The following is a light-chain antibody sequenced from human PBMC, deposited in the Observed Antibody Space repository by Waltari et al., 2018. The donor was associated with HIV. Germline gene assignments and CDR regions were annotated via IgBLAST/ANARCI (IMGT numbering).Light chain of an antibody. J-gene: IGLJ3*02. CDR1: SVRSYY. V-gene: IGLV3-19*01. CDR3: NSRDSSGHWF. CDR2: GEN. Sequence: SSELAQDPAVSVALGQTVTITCHGDSVRSYYASWYQQKPGQAPVLVVYGENNRPSGIPDRFSGSSSGNTASLTIAGAQAEDEADYYCNSRDSSGHWFFGGGTKVTVL.